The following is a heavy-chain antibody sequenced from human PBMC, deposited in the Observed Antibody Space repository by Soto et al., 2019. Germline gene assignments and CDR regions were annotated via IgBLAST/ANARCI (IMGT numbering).Heavy chain of an antibody. J-gene: IGHJ6*02. V-gene: IGHV3-30*18. D-gene: IGHD5-12*01. CDR3: AKDGSEGSRYSGYVDYYYGMDV. Sequence: GGSLRLSCAASGFTFSSYGMYWVRQAPGKGLEWVSVISYDGSNKYYADSVKGRFTISRDNSKNTLYLQMNSLRAEDTAVYYCAKDGSEGSRYSGYVDYYYGMDVWGQGTTVTVSS. CDR2: ISYDGSNK. CDR1: GFTFSSYG.